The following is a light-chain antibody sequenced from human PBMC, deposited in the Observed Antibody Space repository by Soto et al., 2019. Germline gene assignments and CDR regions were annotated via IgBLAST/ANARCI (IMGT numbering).Light chain of an antibody. Sequence: ALTQPPSASGSPGQSVTISCTGTSSDVGGYNYVSWYQQHPGKVPKLMVYEVNKRPSGVPDRVSGSKSGNTASLTVSGLQAEDEADYYCTSYAGGNNVFGTGTKLTVL. V-gene: IGLV2-8*01. CDR2: EVN. CDR3: TSYAGGNNV. J-gene: IGLJ1*01. CDR1: SSDVGGYNY.